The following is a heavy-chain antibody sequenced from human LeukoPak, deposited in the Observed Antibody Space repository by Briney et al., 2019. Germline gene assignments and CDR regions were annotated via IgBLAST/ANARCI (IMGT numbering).Heavy chain of an antibody. CDR3: ASEDGYRSLGY. J-gene: IGHJ4*02. D-gene: IGHD3-3*01. Sequence: PGGSLRLSCAASGFTFDDDTMHWVRQTPGRGLEWVSFITWKSHRTHYADSVKGRFTVSRDNSKDSLYLQMNSLRTEDTGLYHCASEDGYRSLGYLGQGTLVTVSS. CDR1: GFTFDDDT. V-gene: IGHV3-43*01. CDR2: ITWKSHRT.